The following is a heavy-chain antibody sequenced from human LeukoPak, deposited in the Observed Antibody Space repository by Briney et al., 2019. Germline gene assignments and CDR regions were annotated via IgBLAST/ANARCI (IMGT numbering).Heavy chain of an antibody. CDR3: ARQACGSGCSKGIDY. V-gene: IGHV4-59*08. Sequence: SETLSLTCTVSGVSISSYYWSWIRQPPGKGLEWIGYIYYTGSTDYNPSLKSRVTISVDTSKNQFSLKLSSVTAADTAVYYCARQACGSGCSKGIDYWSQGALVTVSS. J-gene: IGHJ4*02. D-gene: IGHD6-19*01. CDR1: GVSISSYY. CDR2: IYYTGST.